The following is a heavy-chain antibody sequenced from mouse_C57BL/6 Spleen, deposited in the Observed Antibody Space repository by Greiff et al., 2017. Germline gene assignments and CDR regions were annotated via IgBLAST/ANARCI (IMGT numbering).Heavy chain of an antibody. CDR3: ASPYGYEVGWYFDA. V-gene: IGHV1-82*01. J-gene: IGHJ1*03. Sequence: VQLQQSGPELVKPGASVKISCKASGYAFSSSWMIWVKQRPGKGLEWIGRIYPGDGDTNYNGKFKGKATLTADKSSSTAYMQLSSLTSEDSAVYFCASPYGYEVGWYFDAWGTGTTVTVSS. CDR1: GYAFSSSW. D-gene: IGHD2-2*01. CDR2: IYPGDGDT.